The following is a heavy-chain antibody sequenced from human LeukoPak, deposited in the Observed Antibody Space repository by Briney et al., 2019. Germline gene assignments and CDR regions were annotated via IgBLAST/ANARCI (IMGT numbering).Heavy chain of an antibody. CDR3: AREVLRDNWFDP. CDR1: GGTFSSYA. CDR2: IIPIFGTA. D-gene: IGHD1-1*01. J-gene: IGHJ5*02. V-gene: IGHV1-69*13. Sequence: SVKVSCKASGGTFSSYAISWVRQAPGQGLEWMGGIIPIFGTANYAQKFQGRVTITADESTSTAYMELSSLRSEDTAVYYCAREVLRDNWFDPWGQGTLVTVSS.